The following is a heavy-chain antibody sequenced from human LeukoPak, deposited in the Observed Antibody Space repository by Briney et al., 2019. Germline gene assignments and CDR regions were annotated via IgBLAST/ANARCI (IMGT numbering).Heavy chain of an antibody. CDR2: IKQDGSEK. D-gene: IGHD3-9*01. V-gene: IGHV3-7*01. Sequence: GGSLRLSCAASGFTFSSYWMSWVRQAPGKGLEWVANIKQDGSEKYYVDSVKGRFTISRDNAKNSLYLQMNSLRAEDTAVYYCARSLNDWVYPPAFDIWGQGTMVTVSS. J-gene: IGHJ3*02. CDR3: ARSLNDWVYPPAFDI. CDR1: GFTFSSYW.